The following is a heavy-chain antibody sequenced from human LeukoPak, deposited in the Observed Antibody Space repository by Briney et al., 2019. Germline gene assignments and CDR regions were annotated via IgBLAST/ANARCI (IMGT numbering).Heavy chain of an antibody. D-gene: IGHD1-26*01. V-gene: IGHV1-2*02. CDR2: INPNSGGT. J-gene: IGHJ4*02. CDR3: ARGLRRIVGATAFGY. Sequence: PRASVKVSCKASGYTFTGYYMHWVRQAPGQGLEWMGWINPNSGGTNYAQKFQGRVTMTRDTSISTAYMELSRLRSDDTAVYYCARGLRRIVGATAFGYWGQGTLVTVSS. CDR1: GYTFTGYY.